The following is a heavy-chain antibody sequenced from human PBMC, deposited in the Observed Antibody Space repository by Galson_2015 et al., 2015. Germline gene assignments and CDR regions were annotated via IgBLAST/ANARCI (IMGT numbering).Heavy chain of an antibody. CDR2: ISARDGGT. V-gene: IGHV3-23*01. Sequence: SLRLSCAASGFTFSSYAMSWVRQAPGKGLEWVSVISARDGGTYYADSVKGRFTISRDNFKNMLYVQMNKLRAEDTAVYYCARGFADYFDYWGQGTLLTVSS. CDR1: GFTFSSYA. CDR3: ARGFADYFDY. D-gene: IGHD2-21*01. J-gene: IGHJ4*02.